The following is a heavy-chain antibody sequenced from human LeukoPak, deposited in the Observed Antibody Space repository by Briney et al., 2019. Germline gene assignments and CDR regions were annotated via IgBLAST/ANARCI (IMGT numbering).Heavy chain of an antibody. CDR3: AKDKGDAFDI. CDR2: IRYDGSNK. Sequence: PGGSLRPSCAASGFTFSSYGMHWVRQAPGKGLEWVAFIRYDGSNKYYADSVKGRFTISRDNSKNTLYLQMNSLRAEDTAVYYCAKDKGDAFDIWGQGTMVTVSS. V-gene: IGHV3-30*02. CDR1: GFTFSSYG. J-gene: IGHJ3*02.